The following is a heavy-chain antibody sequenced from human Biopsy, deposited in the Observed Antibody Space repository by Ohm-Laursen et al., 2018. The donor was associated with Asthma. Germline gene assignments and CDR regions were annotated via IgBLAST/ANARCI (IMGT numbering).Heavy chain of an antibody. CDR2: HDHEEGGT. Sequence: ASVKVSCKLSGYSLTDLSMHWVRQAPGQGLEWMGGHDHEEGGTVNARRFQGRVTMTEDTSTDTAYMELSSPSSDDTAVYYCASDFPKDYVRYNFQFWGQGTLVTVSS. V-gene: IGHV1-24*01. D-gene: IGHD4-17*01. CDR1: GYSLTDLS. J-gene: IGHJ4*02. CDR3: ASDFPKDYVRYNFQF.